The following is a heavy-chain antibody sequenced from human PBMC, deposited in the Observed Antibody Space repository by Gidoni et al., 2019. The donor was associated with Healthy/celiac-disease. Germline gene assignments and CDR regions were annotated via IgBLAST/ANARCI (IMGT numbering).Heavy chain of an antibody. V-gene: IGHV3-21*01. J-gene: IGHJ6*02. CDR3: VKACEDSVLGGV. CDR1: GFTFSSYS. CDR2: ISSSSSYI. Sequence: EVQLVESGGGLVKPGGSLRLSCAASGFTFSSYSMNWVRQAPGKGLEWVSSISSSSSYIYYADSVKGRFTISRDNAKNSLYLQMNSLRAEDTAVYYCVKACEDSVLGGVWGQGTTVTVSS. D-gene: IGHD6-6*01.